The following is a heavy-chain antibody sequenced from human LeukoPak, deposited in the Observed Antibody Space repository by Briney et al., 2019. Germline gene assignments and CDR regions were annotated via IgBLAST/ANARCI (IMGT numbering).Heavy chain of an antibody. J-gene: IGHJ4*02. V-gene: IGHV4-61*02. CDR3: ARENYYDTSD. Sequence: SETLSLTCTVSGASITSGLYYWSWIRQPAGKGLEWIGRIFLSGSTNYNPSLKSRVTMSIATSKNQFSLSLRSVTAADTAVYYCARENYYDTSDWGQGTLVTVSS. D-gene: IGHD3-22*01. CDR2: IFLSGST. CDR1: GASITSGLYY.